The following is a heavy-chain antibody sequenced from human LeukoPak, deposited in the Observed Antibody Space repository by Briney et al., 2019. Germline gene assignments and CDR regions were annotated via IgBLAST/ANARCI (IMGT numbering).Heavy chain of an antibody. V-gene: IGHV4-34*01. D-gene: IGHD6-13*01. CDR1: GGSFSGYY. CDR2: INHSGST. CDR3: ARLDSLSWYHDY. Sequence: SETLSLTCAVYGGSFSGYYWSWLRQPPGKGLEWLGEINHSGSTNYNPSLKSRVTISVDTSKNQFSLKLSSVTAADTAVYYCARLDSLSWYHDYWGQGTLVTVSS. J-gene: IGHJ4*02.